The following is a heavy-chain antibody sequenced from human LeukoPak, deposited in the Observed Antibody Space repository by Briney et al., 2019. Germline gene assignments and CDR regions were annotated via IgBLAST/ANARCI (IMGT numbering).Heavy chain of an antibody. CDR1: GGSISSYC. Sequence: SETLSLTCTASGGSISSYCWGWIRQPPGKGLEWIGYIYYSGSTNYNPSLKSRVTISVDTSKNQFSLKLSSVTAADTAVYYCARARSGSGWYGGRYYFDYWGQGTLVTVSS. CDR2: IYYSGST. CDR3: ARARSGSGWYGGRYYFDY. J-gene: IGHJ4*02. V-gene: IGHV4-59*01. D-gene: IGHD6-19*01.